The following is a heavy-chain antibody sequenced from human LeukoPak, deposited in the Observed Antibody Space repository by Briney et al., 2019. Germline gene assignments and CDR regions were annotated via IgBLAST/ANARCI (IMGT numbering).Heavy chain of an antibody. CDR1: GYTFTGYY. V-gene: IGHV1-2*02. CDR2: INPNSGGT. D-gene: IGHD6-6*01. CDR3: ARVSSIAARADPEDY. J-gene: IGHJ4*02. Sequence: ASVKVSCKASGYTFTGYYMHWVRQAPGQGLERMGWINPNSGGTNYAQRFQGRVTMTRDTSISTAYMELSRLRSDDTAVYYCARVSSIAARADPEDYWGQGTLVTVSS.